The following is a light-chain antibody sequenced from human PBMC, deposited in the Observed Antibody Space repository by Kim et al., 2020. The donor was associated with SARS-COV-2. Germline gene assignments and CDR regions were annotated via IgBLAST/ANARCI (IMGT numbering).Light chain of an antibody. Sequence: SYELTQPPSVSVSPGQTVSITCSGDKLGDKYVSWYQQRPGQSPALVIYRDNKRPSGIPERFSGSNSGNTATLTISGTYAMDEADYYCQAWDSSTFYVFGTGTKVIVL. J-gene: IGLJ1*01. CDR2: RDN. V-gene: IGLV3-1*01. CDR1: KLGDKY. CDR3: QAWDSSTFYV.